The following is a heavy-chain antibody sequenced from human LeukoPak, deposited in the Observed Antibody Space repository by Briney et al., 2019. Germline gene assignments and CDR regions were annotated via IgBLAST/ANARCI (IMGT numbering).Heavy chain of an antibody. CDR1: GGTFSSYA. D-gene: IGHD5-12*01. V-gene: IGHV1-69*04. CDR3: ARMGKRVATINY. Sequence: SVKVSCKASGGTFSSYAISWVRQAPGQGLEWMGRIIPILGIANYAQKFQGRVTITADKSTSTAYMELSSLRSEDTAVYYCARMGKRVATINYWGQGTLVTVSS. J-gene: IGHJ4*02. CDR2: IIPILGIA.